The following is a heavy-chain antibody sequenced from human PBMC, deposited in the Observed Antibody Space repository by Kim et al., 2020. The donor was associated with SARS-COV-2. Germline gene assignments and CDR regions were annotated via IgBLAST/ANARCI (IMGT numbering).Heavy chain of an antibody. CDR1: GGSISSSSYY. CDR3: ARLNGCGRPGGATGDY. J-gene: IGHJ4*02. V-gene: IGHV4-39*07. D-gene: IGHD6-25*01. CDR2: IYYSGST. Sequence: SETLSLTCTVSGGSISSSSYYWGWIRQPPGKGLEWIGSIYYSGSTHYNPSLKSRDTISEDTAKNQFSLKLSSVTAADTAVYYCARLNGCGRPGGATGDYWGQGTLVTVSS.